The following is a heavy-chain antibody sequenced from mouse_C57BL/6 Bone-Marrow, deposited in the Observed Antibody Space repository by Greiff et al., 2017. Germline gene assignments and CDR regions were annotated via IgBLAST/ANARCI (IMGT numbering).Heavy chain of an antibody. J-gene: IGHJ2*01. Sequence: QVQLQQPGAELVRPGTSVKLSCKASGYTFTSYWMPWVKQRPGQGLEWIGVIDPSDSYTNYNQTFKGKATLTVDPSSSTAYMQLSSLTSDDSAVYYCARLRSYYFDYWGQGTTLTVSS. D-gene: IGHD1-1*01. CDR1: GYTFTSYW. CDR3: ARLRSYYFDY. CDR2: IDPSDSYT. V-gene: IGHV1-59*01.